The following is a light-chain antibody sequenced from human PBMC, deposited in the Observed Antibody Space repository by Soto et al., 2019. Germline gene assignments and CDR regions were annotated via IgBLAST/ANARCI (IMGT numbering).Light chain of an antibody. V-gene: IGKV2-28*01. Sequence: DIVITQSPVSLPVTLGEPASISCRSSQSLLHSDGYFYLDWYLQKPGQSPQLLIYLASNRAPGVPDTFSGRGSGTDFTLEISRVEAEDVGVYYCMQALQTPNTFGQGTKLEIK. CDR1: QSLLHSDGYFY. J-gene: IGKJ2*01. CDR2: LAS. CDR3: MQALQTPNT.